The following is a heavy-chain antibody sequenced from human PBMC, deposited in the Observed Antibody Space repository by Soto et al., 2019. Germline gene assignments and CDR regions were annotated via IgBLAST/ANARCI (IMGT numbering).Heavy chain of an antibody. CDR1: GYTFTSYG. V-gene: IGHV1-18*01. J-gene: IGHJ6*01. D-gene: IGHD2-15*01. CDR3: ARTRRGLLQGMDV. Sequence: ASVKVSCKASGYTFTSYGISWVRQAPGQGLEWMGWISAYNGNTNYAQKLQGRLTMTTDTSTRTDYMELRCPRSDDTGVFFCARTRRGLLQGMDVWGEGTKVTV. CDR2: ISAYNGNT.